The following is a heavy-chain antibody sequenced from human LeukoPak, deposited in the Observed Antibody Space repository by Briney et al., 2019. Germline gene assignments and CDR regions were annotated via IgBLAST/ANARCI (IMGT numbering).Heavy chain of an antibody. V-gene: IGHV3-7*01. J-gene: IGHJ5*02. CDR1: GFTFSRYS. D-gene: IGHD6-13*01. CDR3: ARGIATGIDFFDP. Sequence: LAGGSLRLSCAASGFTFSRYSMHWVRQAPGKGLEWVANIKQDGSEQYYVDSVKGRFTISRDNAKNSLYLQVNSLRAEDTAVYYCARGIATGIDFFDPWGQGTLVTVSS. CDR2: IKQDGSEQ.